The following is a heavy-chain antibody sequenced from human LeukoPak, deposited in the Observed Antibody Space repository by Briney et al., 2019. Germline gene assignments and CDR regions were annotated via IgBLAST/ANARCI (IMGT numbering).Heavy chain of an antibody. Sequence: GGSLRLSCAGSGFTFSSYPMSWVRQAPGKGLQWDSAISNGGGSAYYADSVKGRFTISRDNSKSTLYLQMNSLGAEDTAIYYCAARPRMPPRFDNWGQGTLVTVSS. CDR3: AARPRMPPRFDN. V-gene: IGHV3-23*01. CDR1: GFTFSSYP. J-gene: IGHJ4*02. D-gene: IGHD1-14*01. CDR2: ISNGGGSA.